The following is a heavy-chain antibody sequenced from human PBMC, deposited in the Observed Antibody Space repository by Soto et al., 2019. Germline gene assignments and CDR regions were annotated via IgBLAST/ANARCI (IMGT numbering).Heavy chain of an antibody. Sequence: GGSLRLSCAASGFTFSSYGIHWVRQAPCKGLEWVAVISYDGSNKYYADSVKGRFNISRDNSKNTLYLQMNSLRAEDTAVYYCAKVWGFGELQYQSGMDVWGQGTTVTVSS. D-gene: IGHD3-10*01. CDR3: AKVWGFGELQYQSGMDV. V-gene: IGHV3-30*18. CDR2: ISYDGSNK. J-gene: IGHJ6*02. CDR1: GFTFSSYG.